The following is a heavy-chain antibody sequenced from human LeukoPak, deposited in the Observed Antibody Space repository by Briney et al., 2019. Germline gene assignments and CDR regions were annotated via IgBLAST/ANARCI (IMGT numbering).Heavy chain of an antibody. CDR2: ISSSSSYI. CDR3: ARYSSSSLAFDI. V-gene: IGHV3-21*01. J-gene: IGHJ3*02. CDR1: GFTFSSYS. Sequence: SGGSLRLSCAASGFTFSSYSMNWVRQAPGKGLEWVSSISSSSSYIYYADSVKGRFTISRDNAKNSLYLQMNSLRAEDTAVYYCARYSSSSLAFDIWGQGTMVTVSS. D-gene: IGHD6-6*01.